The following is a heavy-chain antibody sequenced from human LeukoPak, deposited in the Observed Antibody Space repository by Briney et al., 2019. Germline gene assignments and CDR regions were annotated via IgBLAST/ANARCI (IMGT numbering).Heavy chain of an antibody. J-gene: IGHJ5*02. CDR2: SNHSGST. Sequence: PSETLSLTCAVYGGSFSGYYWSWIRQPPGKGLEWIGESNHSGSTNYNPSLKSRFTISVDTSKNQFSLKLSSVTAADTAVYYCARVTAMAANNWFDPWGQGTLVPVSS. CDR1: GGSFSGYY. V-gene: IGHV4-34*01. CDR3: ARVTAMAANNWFDP. D-gene: IGHD5-18*01.